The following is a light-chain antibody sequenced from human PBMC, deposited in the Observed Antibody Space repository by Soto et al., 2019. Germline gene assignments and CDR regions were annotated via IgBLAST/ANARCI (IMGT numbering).Light chain of an antibody. CDR3: QQSYSAPYT. J-gene: IGKJ2*01. Sequence: DIQMTQSPSSLSASVGDRVTITCRAGQTISTFLNWYQQKPGKAPKLLIYAASSLQSGVPSRFSGSGSGTDFTLSISNLQPEDFATYYCQQSYSAPYTFGQGTKLDI. CDR2: AAS. V-gene: IGKV1-39*01. CDR1: QTISTF.